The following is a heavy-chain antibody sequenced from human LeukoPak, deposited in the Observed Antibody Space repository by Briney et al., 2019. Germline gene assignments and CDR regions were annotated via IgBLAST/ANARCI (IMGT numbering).Heavy chain of an antibody. Sequence: ASVKVSCKASGYTFTGYYMHWVRQAPGQGLEWMGRINPNSGGTNYAQKFQGRVTMTRDTSISTAYMELSRLRSDDTAVYYCAGVIAAAGTQYFDYWGQGTLVTVSS. D-gene: IGHD6-13*01. V-gene: IGHV1-2*06. CDR3: AGVIAAAGTQYFDY. CDR2: INPNSGGT. CDR1: GYTFTGYY. J-gene: IGHJ4*02.